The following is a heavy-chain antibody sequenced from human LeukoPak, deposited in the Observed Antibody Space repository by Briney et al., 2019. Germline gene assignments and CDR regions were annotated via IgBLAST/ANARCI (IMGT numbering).Heavy chain of an antibody. J-gene: IGHJ4*02. D-gene: IGHD1-7*01. CDR1: GGSVSSYY. Sequence: SETLSLTCTVSGGSVSSYYWSWIRQPAGKELEWIGRIYTSGNTNYNPSLKSRVTMSIDTSKNQFSLQLSSVTAADTAVYYYAREPGTTSSLWGQGTLVTVSS. CDR2: IYTSGNT. CDR3: AREPGTTSSL. V-gene: IGHV4-4*07.